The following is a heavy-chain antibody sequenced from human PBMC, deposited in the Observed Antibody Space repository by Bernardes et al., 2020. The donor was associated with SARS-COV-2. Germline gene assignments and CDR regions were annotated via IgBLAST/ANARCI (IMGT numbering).Heavy chain of an antibody. CDR3: ARQLGFGPRYYFDD. V-gene: IGHV4-39*01. J-gene: IGHJ4*02. Sequence: SETLSLTCTVSGGSISSSSYYWGWIRQPPGKGLEWIGSIYYSGSTYYNPSLKSRVTISVDTSKNQFSLKLSSVTAADTAVYYCARQLGFGPRYYFDDWGQGTRVTVSS. CDR1: GGSISSSSYY. D-gene: IGHD3-10*01. CDR2: IYYSGST.